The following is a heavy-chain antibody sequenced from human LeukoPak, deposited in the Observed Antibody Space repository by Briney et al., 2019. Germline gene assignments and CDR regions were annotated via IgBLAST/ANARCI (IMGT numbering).Heavy chain of an antibody. CDR2: IYYSGST. D-gene: IGHD4-23*01. J-gene: IGHJ3*02. CDR1: GGSISSYY. Sequence: KPSETLSLTCTVSGGSISSYYWSWIRQPPGKGLEWIGYIYYSGSTNYNPSLKSRVTISVDTSKNQFSLKLSSVTAADTAVYYCASEGDDYGGNGGAFDIWGQGTMVTVSS. CDR3: ASEGDDYGGNGGAFDI. V-gene: IGHV4-59*08.